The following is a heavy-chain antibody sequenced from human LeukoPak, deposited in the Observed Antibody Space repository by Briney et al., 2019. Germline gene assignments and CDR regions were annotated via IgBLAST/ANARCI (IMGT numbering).Heavy chain of an antibody. Sequence: SETLSLTCAVSGGSISSSTNWWSWVRQPPGKGLEWIGEIYHSGGTNYNPSLKSRITISVDKSQNQLSLKVNSLTAADTAVYYCATNGYYCMDVWGKGTTVTVSS. CDR2: IYHSGGT. CDR3: ATNGYYCMDV. J-gene: IGHJ6*03. V-gene: IGHV4-4*02. D-gene: IGHD2-8*01. CDR1: GGSISSSTNW.